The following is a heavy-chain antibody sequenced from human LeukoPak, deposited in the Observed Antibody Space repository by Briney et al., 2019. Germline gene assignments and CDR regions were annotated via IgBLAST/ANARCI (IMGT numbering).Heavy chain of an antibody. CDR1: GYTFTSYY. CDR2: INPSGGRT. V-gene: IGHV1-46*01. CDR3: ARREKIIEYYYDSSGYHFDY. D-gene: IGHD3-22*01. J-gene: IGHJ4*02. Sequence: ASVKVSCKASGYTFTSYYMHWVRQAPGQGLEWMGIINPSGGRTNYAPKFQGRVTMTRDTATSTAYMELSRLRSDDTAVYYCARREKIIEYYYDSSGYHFDYWGQGTLVTVSS.